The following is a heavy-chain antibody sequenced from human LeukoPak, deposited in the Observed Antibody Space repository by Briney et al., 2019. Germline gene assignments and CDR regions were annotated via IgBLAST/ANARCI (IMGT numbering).Heavy chain of an antibody. J-gene: IGHJ4*02. CDR2: INRNGTT. CDR3: ARHLVASGSYNFDY. Sequence: PSETLSLTCAVYGESFSGYYWSWIRQPPGKGLEWIGEINRNGTTNYNPSLKSRVTISIDTSKNQFSLKLNSVTAADTAVYYCARHLVASGSYNFDYWGQGTLVTVSS. D-gene: IGHD1-26*01. CDR1: GESFSGYY. V-gene: IGHV4-34*01.